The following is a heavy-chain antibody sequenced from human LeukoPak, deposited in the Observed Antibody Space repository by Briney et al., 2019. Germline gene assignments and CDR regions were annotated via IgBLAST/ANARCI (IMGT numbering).Heavy chain of an antibody. V-gene: IGHV3-48*02. CDR1: GFTFSSYS. D-gene: IGHD7-27*01. CDR3: ARDGISNWGLHYGMDV. CDR2: ISSSSSTI. Sequence: GGSLRLSCAASGFTFSSYSMNWVRQAPGKGLEWVSYISSSSSTIYYASSAKGRFTISRDDSKNTLYLQMNGLRDEDTAVYYCARDGISNWGLHYGMDVWGQGTTVIVSS. J-gene: IGHJ6*02.